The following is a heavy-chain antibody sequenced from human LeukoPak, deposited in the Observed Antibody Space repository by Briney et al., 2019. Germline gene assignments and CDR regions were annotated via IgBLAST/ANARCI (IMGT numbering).Heavy chain of an antibody. V-gene: IGHV4-61*02. Sequence: PSETLSLTCTVSGGSISSGSYYWSWIRQPAGKGLEWIGRIYTSGSTNYNPSLKSRVTISVDTSKNQFSLKLSSVTAADTAVYYCARGRGRLRFLEWLGYFDYWGQGTLVTVSS. CDR2: IYTSGST. D-gene: IGHD3-3*01. J-gene: IGHJ4*02. CDR1: GGSISSGSYY. CDR3: ARGRGRLRFLEWLGYFDY.